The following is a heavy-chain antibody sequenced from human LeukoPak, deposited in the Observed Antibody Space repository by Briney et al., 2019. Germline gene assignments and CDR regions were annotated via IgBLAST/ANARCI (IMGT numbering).Heavy chain of an antibody. CDR2: ISGSGGST. Sequence: PGGSLRLSCAASGFTFNRYWMSWVRQAPGKGLEWVSTISGSGGSTYYADSVKGRFTISRDNSKNTLFLQMNSLRAEDTAVYYCAKDTQYGDYFDSWGQGTLVTVSS. V-gene: IGHV3-23*01. J-gene: IGHJ4*02. CDR1: GFTFNRYW. CDR3: AKDTQYGDYFDS. D-gene: IGHD4-17*01.